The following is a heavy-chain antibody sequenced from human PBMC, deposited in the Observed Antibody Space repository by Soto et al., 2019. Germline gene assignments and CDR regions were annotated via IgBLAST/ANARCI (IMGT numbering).Heavy chain of an antibody. Sequence: QVQLQQWGAGLLKPSETLSLTCAVYGGSFSGYYWSWIRQPSGKGLEWIGEINHSGSTNYNPSLKSRVTISVDTSKNQFSLKLSSVTAADTAVYYCARDRYYWYGGIDYWGQGTLVTVSS. CDR2: INHSGST. CDR3: ARDRYYWYGGIDY. CDR1: GGSFSGYY. D-gene: IGHD3-10*01. V-gene: IGHV4-34*01. J-gene: IGHJ4*02.